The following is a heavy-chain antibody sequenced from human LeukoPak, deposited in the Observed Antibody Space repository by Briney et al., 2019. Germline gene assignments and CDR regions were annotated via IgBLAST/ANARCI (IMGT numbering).Heavy chain of an antibody. D-gene: IGHD5-18*01. CDR1: GFTFSSYA. CDR3: ARDRTRGYSYVFISYFYY. V-gene: IGHV3-30-3*01. Sequence: GGSLRLSCAASGFTFSSYAMRWVRQAPGKGLEWVAVISYDGSNKYYADSVKGRFTISRDNSKNTLYLQMNSLRAEDTAVYYCARDRTRGYSYVFISYFYYWGQGTLVTVSS. J-gene: IGHJ4*02. CDR2: ISYDGSNK.